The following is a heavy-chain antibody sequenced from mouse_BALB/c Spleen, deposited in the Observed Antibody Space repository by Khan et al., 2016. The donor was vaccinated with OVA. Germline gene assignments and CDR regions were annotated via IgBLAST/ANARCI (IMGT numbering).Heavy chain of an antibody. CDR3: ASGGYWYFDV. V-gene: IGHV9-3-1*01. CDR2: INTYTEEP. Sequence: LEESGPELKKPGETVKISCKASGYTFTNYGMNWVKQAPGKGLKWMGWINTYTEEPTYADDFKGRFAFSLETSASTAYLQINNLKNEDTATYFCASGGYWYFDVWGAGTTVTVSS. D-gene: IGHD1-1*02. CDR1: GYTFTNYG. J-gene: IGHJ1*01.